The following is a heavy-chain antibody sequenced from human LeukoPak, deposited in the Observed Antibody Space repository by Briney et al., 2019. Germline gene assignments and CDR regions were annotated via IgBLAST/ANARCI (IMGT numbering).Heavy chain of an antibody. V-gene: IGHV4-59*08. CDR1: GGSISSYY. J-gene: IGHJ4*02. CDR3: ARHRTDTAMETNYFDY. D-gene: IGHD5-18*01. CDR2: IYYSGST. Sequence: SETLSLTCTVSGGSISSYYWSWIRQPPGKGLEWIGYIYYSGSTNYNPSLKSRVTISVDTSKNQFSLKLSPVTAADTAVYYCARHRTDTAMETNYFDYWGQGTLVTVSS.